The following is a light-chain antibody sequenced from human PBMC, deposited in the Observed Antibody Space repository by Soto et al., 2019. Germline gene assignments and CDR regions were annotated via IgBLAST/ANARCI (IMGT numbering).Light chain of an antibody. V-gene: IGKV3-20*01. CDR1: QSVSSSY. Sequence: EIVLTQSPGTLSLSPGERATLSCRASQSVSSSYLAWYQHKPGQAPRLLIYGASSRATGIPARFSGSGSGTDFTLTISRLEPEDFAVYYCQQYGSSQYTFGQGTKLEIK. CDR2: GAS. CDR3: QQYGSSQYT. J-gene: IGKJ2*01.